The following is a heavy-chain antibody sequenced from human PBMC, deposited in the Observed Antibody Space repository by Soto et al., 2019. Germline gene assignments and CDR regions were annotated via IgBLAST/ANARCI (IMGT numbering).Heavy chain of an antibody. D-gene: IGHD1-1*01. CDR3: ANPIPKTGTTFGF. Sequence: GGSLRLSCVASGFTFSNFAMALVRQAPGEGLEWVSAISGSGDDTFYADSMKGRFTISRDNSKDTLYLQINSLRAEDTAVYYCANPIPKTGTTFGFWGQGTLVTVYS. CDR1: GFTFSNFA. J-gene: IGHJ4*02. CDR2: ISGSGDDT. V-gene: IGHV3-23*01.